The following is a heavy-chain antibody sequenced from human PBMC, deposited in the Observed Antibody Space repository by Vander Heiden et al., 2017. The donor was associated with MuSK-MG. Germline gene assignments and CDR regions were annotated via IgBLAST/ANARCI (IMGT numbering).Heavy chain of an antibody. CDR1: GFPFGAYA. V-gene: IGHV3-23*01. CDR2: IGGNGDDP. J-gene: IGHJ3*02. D-gene: IGHD3-3*02. CDR3: AKDAFSNNRVWDPYDI. Sequence: EVQLLESGGGLVQPGGSLRLSCAASGFPFGAYAMTWVRQAPGKGLEWVSSIGGNGDDPYYADSVRGRSTISRDNTKNTLYLQMNSLRAEDAAVYFCAKDAFSNNRVWDPYDIWGQGTMVTVSS.